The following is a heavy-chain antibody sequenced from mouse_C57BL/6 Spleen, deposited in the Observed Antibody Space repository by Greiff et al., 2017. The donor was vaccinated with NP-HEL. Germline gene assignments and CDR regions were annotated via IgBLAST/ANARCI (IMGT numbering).Heavy chain of an antibody. CDR2: IDPANGNT. D-gene: IGHD2-14*01. CDR3: AKGEYDVGWFAY. V-gene: IGHV14-3*01. Sequence: VQLQQSVAELVRPGASVKLSCTASGFNIKNTYMPWVKQRPEQGLEWIGRIDPANGNTKYAPKFQGKATITADTSSNTAYLQLSSLTSEDTAIYYCAKGEYDVGWFAYWGQGTLVTVSA. J-gene: IGHJ3*01. CDR1: GFNIKNTY.